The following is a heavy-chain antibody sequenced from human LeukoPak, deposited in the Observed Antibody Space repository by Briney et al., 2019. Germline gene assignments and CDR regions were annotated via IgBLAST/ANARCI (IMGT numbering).Heavy chain of an antibody. CDR1: GFTFSSYA. CDR3: ARDLLGGGTFDI. V-gene: IGHV3-23*01. D-gene: IGHD3-16*01. CDR2: ISGSGGST. J-gene: IGHJ3*02. Sequence: PGGSLRLSCAASGFTFSSYAMSWVRQAPGKGLEWVSAISGSGGSTYYADSVKGRFTISRDNSKNTLYLQMNSLRAEDTAVYYCARDLLGGGTFDIWGQGTMVTVSS.